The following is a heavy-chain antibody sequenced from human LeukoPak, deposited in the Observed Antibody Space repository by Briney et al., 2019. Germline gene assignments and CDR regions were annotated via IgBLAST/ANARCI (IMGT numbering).Heavy chain of an antibody. CDR3: VGENSFFGEAF. CDR2: MYHSGTT. CDR1: GGSITSYY. D-gene: IGHD3-10*01. J-gene: IGHJ3*01. Sequence: SETLSLTCSVSGGSITSYYWNWIRQPPGKGLEWIGHMYHSGTTSYNPSLKSRVTVSVDTSKNQFSLKVNSVTAADTAVYYCVGENSFFGEAFWSQGTMVTVSS. V-gene: IGHV4-59*01.